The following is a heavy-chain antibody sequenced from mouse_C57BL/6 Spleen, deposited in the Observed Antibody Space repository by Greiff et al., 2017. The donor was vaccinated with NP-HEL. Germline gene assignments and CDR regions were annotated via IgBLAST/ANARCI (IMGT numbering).Heavy chain of an antibody. CDR3: ARGDYFDY. CDR2: IDPGDGET. CDR1: GFNIKDYY. J-gene: IGHJ2*01. Sequence: EVKLEESGAELVKPGASVKLSCTASGFNIKDYYMHWVKQRTEQGLEWIGRIDPGDGETKYAPKFQDKATITADTSSNTAYLQLSSLTSEDTAVYYCARGDYFDYWGQGTTLTVSS. V-gene: IGHV14-2*01.